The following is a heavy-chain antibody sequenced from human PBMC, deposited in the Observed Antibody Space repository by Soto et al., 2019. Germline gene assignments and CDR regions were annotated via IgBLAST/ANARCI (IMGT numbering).Heavy chain of an antibody. CDR3: AVSVTATDWFGP. J-gene: IGHJ5*02. CDR1: GGSVSSGSYY. D-gene: IGHD2-15*01. Sequence: PSETLSLTCTVSGGSVSSGSYYWSWIRQPPGKGLEWIGYIYYSGSTNYNPSLKSRVTISVDTSKNQFSLKLSSVTAADTAVYYCAVSVTATDWFGPWGQGTLVTVSS. CDR2: IYYSGST. V-gene: IGHV4-61*01.